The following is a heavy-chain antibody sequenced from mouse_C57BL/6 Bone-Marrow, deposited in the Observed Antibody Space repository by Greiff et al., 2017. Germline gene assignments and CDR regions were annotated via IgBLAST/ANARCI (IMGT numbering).Heavy chain of an antibody. J-gene: IGHJ3*01. CDR2: IRSKSSNYAT. V-gene: IGHV10-3*01. D-gene: IGHD1-1*01. CDR3: GGPNGNDAWFAY. Sequence: EVKVVESGGGLVQPKGSLKLSCAASGFTFNTYAMHWVRQAPGKGLEWVARIRSKSSNYATYYADSVKARFTISRDVSQTMLYLQMNNLKTEDTAMYYCGGPNGNDAWFAYWGQGTLVTVSA. CDR1: GFTFNTYA.